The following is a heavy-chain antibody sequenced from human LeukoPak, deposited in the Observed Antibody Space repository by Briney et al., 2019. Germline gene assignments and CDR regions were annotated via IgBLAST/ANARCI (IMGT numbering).Heavy chain of an antibody. CDR1: GYTFTSYY. Sequence: ASVKVSCKASGYTFTSYYMHWVRQAPGQGLEWMGIINPSGGSTNYAQKLQGRVTMTTDTSTSTAYMELRSLRSDDTAVYYCARDRGVVVVAATFDYWGQGTLVTVSS. CDR3: ARDRGVVVVAATFDY. V-gene: IGHV1-46*01. J-gene: IGHJ4*02. CDR2: INPSGGST. D-gene: IGHD2-15*01.